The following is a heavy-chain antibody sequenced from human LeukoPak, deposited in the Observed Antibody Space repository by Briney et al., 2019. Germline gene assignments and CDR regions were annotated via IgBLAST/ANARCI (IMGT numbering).Heavy chain of an antibody. CDR2: IKHDGSEK. D-gene: IGHD4/OR15-4a*01. J-gene: IGHJ4*02. V-gene: IGHV3-7*01. Sequence: PGGSLRLSCAASGFTFSNYWMSWVRQAPGKGLEWVANIKHDGSEKYHVGSVKGRFSISRDNAKNSMYLQMNSLRAEDTAVYYCARSADDYFDFWGQGALVTVSS. CDR3: ARSADDYFDF. CDR1: GFTFSNYW.